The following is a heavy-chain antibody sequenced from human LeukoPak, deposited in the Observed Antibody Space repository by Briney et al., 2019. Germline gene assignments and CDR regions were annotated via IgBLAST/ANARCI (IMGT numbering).Heavy chain of an antibody. CDR3: ASEGRPV. CDR1: GFTFSSYW. J-gene: IGHJ4*02. Sequence: HPGGSLRLSCAASGFTFSSYWMSWVRQAPGKGLEWVAVISYDGSNKYYADSVKGRFTISRDNSKNTLYMQMNSLRVEDTAVYYCASEGRPVWGQGTLVTVSS. CDR2: ISYDGSNK. V-gene: IGHV3-30-3*01.